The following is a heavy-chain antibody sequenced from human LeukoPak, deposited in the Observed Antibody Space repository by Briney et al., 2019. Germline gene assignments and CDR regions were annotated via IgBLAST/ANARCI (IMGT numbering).Heavy chain of an antibody. CDR1: GFTFSCYA. Sequence: GGSLRLSCAASGFTFSCYAMSWVRQAPGKRLEWVSAISGSGGSTYYADSVKGRFTISRDNSKNTLYLQMNSLRAEDTAVYYCAKGLGEATAYDFDYWGQGTLVTVSS. CDR2: ISGSGGST. CDR3: AKGLGEATAYDFDY. J-gene: IGHJ4*02. V-gene: IGHV3-23*01. D-gene: IGHD3-16*01.